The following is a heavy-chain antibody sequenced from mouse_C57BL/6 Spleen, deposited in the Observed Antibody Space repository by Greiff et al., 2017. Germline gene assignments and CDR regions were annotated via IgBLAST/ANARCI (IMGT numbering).Heavy chain of an antibody. V-gene: IGHV5-17*01. J-gene: IGHJ2*01. Sequence: EVKLVESGGGLVKPGGSLKLSCAASGFTFSDYGMHWVRQAPEKGLEWVAYISSGSSTIYYADTVKGRFTISRDNAKNTLFLQMTSLRSEDTAMYYCARNPPYYSNYVDFDYWGQGTTLTVSS. CDR1: GFTFSDYG. CDR3: ARNPPYYSNYVDFDY. D-gene: IGHD2-5*01. CDR2: ISSGSSTI.